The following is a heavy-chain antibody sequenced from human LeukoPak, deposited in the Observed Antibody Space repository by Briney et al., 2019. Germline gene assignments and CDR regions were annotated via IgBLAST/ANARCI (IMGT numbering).Heavy chain of an antibody. CDR2: INSDGSST. V-gene: IGHV3-74*01. CDR3: ARVTTVVSTTQYYFDY. D-gene: IGHD4-17*01. CDR1: GFTFSSYW. Sequence: RSGGSLRLSCAASGFTFSSYWMHWVRQAPGKGLVWVSRINSDGSSTYYADSVKGRFTISRDNSKNTLYLQMNSLRAEDTAVYYCARVTTVVSTTQYYFDYWGQGTLVTVSS. J-gene: IGHJ4*02.